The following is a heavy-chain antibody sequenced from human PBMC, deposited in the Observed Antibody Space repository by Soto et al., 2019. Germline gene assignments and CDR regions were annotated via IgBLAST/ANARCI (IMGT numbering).Heavy chain of an antibody. V-gene: IGHV4-39*01. J-gene: IGHJ6*02. CDR2: IYYSGST. Sequence: PSETLSLTFTVSLGSISSSSYYWGWIRQPPGKGLEWIGSIYYSGSTYYNPSLKSRVTISVDTSKNQFSLKLSSVTAADTAVYYCARHRYYGSGSYYRYYGMDVWGQGTTVT. CDR1: LGSISSSSYY. D-gene: IGHD3-10*01. CDR3: ARHRYYGSGSYYRYYGMDV.